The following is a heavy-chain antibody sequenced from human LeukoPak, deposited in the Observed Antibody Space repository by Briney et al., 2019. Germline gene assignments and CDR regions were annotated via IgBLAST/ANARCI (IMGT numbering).Heavy chain of an antibody. D-gene: IGHD6-19*01. CDR2: INPSGGST. J-gene: IGHJ4*02. CDR3: ARDLKMGYSSGRYSWGTGSSNDY. V-gene: IGHV1-46*01. Sequence: ASVKVSCKASGYTFTRYYMHWVRQAPGQGLEWMGLINPSGGSTNYAQKFQGRVTMTRDTSTSTVYMELSSLRSEDTAVYYCARDLKMGYSSGRYSWGTGSSNDYWGQGTLVTVSS. CDR1: GYTFTRYY.